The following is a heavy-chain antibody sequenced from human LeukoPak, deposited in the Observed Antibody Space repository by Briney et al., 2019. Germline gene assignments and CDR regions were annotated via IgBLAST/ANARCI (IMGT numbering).Heavy chain of an antibody. CDR3: ARYDSGYEP. CDR2: ISYDGSNK. D-gene: IGHD5-12*01. J-gene: IGHJ5*02. CDR1: GFTFSSYA. V-gene: IGHV3-30-3*01. Sequence: PGGSLRLSCAASGFTFSSYAMHWVRQAPGKGLEWVAVISYDGSNKYYADSVKGRFTISRDNSKNTLYLQMNSLRAEDTAVYYCARYDSGYEPWGQGTLVTVSS.